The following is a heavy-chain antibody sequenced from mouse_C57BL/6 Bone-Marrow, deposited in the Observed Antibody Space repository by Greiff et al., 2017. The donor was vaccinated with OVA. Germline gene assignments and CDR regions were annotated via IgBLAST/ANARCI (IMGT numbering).Heavy chain of an antibody. CDR3: AGLRRFFDY. V-gene: IGHV1-81*01. Sequence: VKLVESGAELARPGASVKLSCKASGYTFTSYGISWVKQRTGQGLEWIGEIYPRSGNTYYNEKFKGKATLTADKSSSTAYMELRSLTSEDSAVYFCAGLRRFFDYWGQGTTLTVSS. J-gene: IGHJ2*01. CDR1: GYTFTSYG. CDR2: IYPRSGNT. D-gene: IGHD2-2*01.